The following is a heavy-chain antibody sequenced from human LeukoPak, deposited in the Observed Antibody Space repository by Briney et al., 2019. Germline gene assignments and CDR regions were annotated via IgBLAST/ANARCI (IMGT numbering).Heavy chain of an antibody. CDR2: ISTSSTTI. CDR1: GFTLSSYS. J-gene: IGHJ4*02. D-gene: IGHD3-16*02. V-gene: IGHV3-48*02. CDR3: ARGGSYPFDY. Sequence: GGSLRLSCAASGFTLSSYSMNWVRQAPGKGLQWVSYISTSSTTIYYADSVKGRFTISRDNAKNSVHLQMNSLRDDDTAVYYCARGGSYPFDYWGQETLVTVS.